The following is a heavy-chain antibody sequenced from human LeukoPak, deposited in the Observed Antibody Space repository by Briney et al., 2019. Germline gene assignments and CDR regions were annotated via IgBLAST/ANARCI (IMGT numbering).Heavy chain of an antibody. CDR1: GFTFSDHN. D-gene: IGHD1-1*01. Sequence: GASLRLSCAATGFTFSDHNMGWMRQAPGKGLECTSYMSGSGIYYADSVKGRFTISRDNAKNSLYLQMSSLRAEDSAVYFCARRSLTTGGHAFDVWGQGTLVTVSS. V-gene: IGHV3-11*01. CDR3: ARRSLTTGGHAFDV. CDR2: MSGSGI. J-gene: IGHJ3*01.